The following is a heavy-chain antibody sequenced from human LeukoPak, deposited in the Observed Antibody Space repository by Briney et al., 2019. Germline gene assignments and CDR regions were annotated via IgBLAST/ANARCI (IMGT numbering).Heavy chain of an antibody. D-gene: IGHD5-18*01. CDR3: ARYGYSYGYGADYYYMDV. J-gene: IGHJ6*03. CDR2: ISAYNGNT. V-gene: IGHV1-18*01. Sequence: GASVKVSCKASGYTFTSYGISWVRQAPGQGLEWMGWISAYNGNTNYAQKLQGRVTMTTDTSTSTAYMELRSLRSDDTAVYYCARYGYSYGYGADYYYMDVWGKGTTVTVSS. CDR1: GYTFTSYG.